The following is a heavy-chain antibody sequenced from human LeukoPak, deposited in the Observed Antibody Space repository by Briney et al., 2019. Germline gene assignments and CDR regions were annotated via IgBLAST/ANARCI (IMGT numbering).Heavy chain of an antibody. D-gene: IGHD3-22*01. V-gene: IGHV4-61*02. CDR2: IYTSGST. J-gene: IGHJ5*02. CDR1: GGSISSGSYY. Sequence: PSETLSLTCTVSGGSISSGSYYWSWIRQPAGKGLEWIGRIYTSGSTNYNPSLKSRVTISVDTSKNQFSLKLSSVTAADTAVYCCARDWDGVVAPWGQETLVTVSS. CDR3: ARDWDGVVAP.